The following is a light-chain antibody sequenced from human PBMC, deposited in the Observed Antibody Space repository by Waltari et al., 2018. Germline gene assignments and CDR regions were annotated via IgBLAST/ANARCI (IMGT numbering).Light chain of an antibody. J-gene: IGLJ2*01. CDR2: EAS. CDR3: CSYARSSIVV. V-gene: IGLV2-23*01. Sequence: QSALTQPASVSGSPGQSITISCTGTSSDVGSYNLVSWYQQHPGKASKLMIYEASKRPSGVSNRFAGSKSGNTASLTISGLQAEDEAAYYCCSYARSSIVVFGGGTKLTVL. CDR1: SSDVGSYNL.